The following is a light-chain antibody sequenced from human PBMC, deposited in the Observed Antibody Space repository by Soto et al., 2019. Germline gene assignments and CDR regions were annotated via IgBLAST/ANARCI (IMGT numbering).Light chain of an antibody. CDR2: DTS. CDR3: QQGDIWPLT. V-gene: IGKV3-15*01. Sequence: EIVMTQSPATLSVSPGERATLSCRASQSVSIKLAWYHQTPCQAPRLLLYDTSTRATGIPARFSGSGSGTEFALTISSLQSEDFATYYCQQGDIWPLTFGQGTKVDI. J-gene: IGKJ1*01. CDR1: QSVSIK.